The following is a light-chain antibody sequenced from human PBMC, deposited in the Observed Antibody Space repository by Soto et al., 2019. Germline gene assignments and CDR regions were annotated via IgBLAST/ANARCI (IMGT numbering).Light chain of an antibody. CDR3: QQYDNLVT. CDR1: QSVRTN. Sequence: EIVLPQSPATLSVSPGDRATLFCGASQSVRTNLAWYRQKPGQAPTLLIYGASTRSTGIPARFSGSGSGTEFTLTISSLQSEDFAVYYCQQYDNLVTFGGGTKVDLK. J-gene: IGKJ4*01. V-gene: IGKV3-15*01. CDR2: GAS.